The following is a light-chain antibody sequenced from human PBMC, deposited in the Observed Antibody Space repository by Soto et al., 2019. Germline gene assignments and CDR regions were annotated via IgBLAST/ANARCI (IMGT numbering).Light chain of an antibody. J-gene: IGLJ1*01. CDR2: EVR. V-gene: IGLV2-14*02. CDR3: SSYRGGSTDV. Sequence: QSVLTQPASVSGSPGQSITISCTGTSSDVGSYNLVSWYQQHPGKAPKLMIYEVRDRPSGVSSRFSGSKSGNTASLTISGLQAEDEADYYCSSYRGGSTDVFGTGTKVTVL. CDR1: SSDVGSYNL.